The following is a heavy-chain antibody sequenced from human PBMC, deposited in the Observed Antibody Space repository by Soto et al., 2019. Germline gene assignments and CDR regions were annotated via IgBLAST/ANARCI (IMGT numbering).Heavy chain of an antibody. V-gene: IGHV3-66*01. J-gene: IGHJ4*02. Sequence: GGSLRLSCAASGFTVSSNYMSWVRQAPGKGLEWVSVIYSGGSTYYADSVKGRFTISRDNSKNTLYLQMNSLRAEDTAVYYCARDNSNGYLAEGYFDYWGQGTLVTVSS. CDR3: ARDNSNGYLAEGYFDY. D-gene: IGHD5-12*01. CDR1: GFTVSSNY. CDR2: IYSGGST.